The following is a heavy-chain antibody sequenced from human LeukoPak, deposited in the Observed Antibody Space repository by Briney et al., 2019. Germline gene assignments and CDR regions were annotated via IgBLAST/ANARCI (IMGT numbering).Heavy chain of an antibody. CDR2: IGAGGTFT. CDR3: AKEQVGHFDY. Sequence: GGSLRLSCTASGFTFSSYAMNWVRQAPGKGLEWVSGIGAGGTFTYYADSVKGRFTISRDNSRNTLYLQMNSLRADDTAVYYCAKEQVGHFDYWGQGTLVTVSS. V-gene: IGHV3-23*01. J-gene: IGHJ4*02. CDR1: GFTFSSYA.